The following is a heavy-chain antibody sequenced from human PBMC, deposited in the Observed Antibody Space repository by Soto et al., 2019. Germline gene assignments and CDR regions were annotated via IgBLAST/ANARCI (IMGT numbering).Heavy chain of an antibody. Sequence: EVQLVESGGGLVKPGGSLRLSCAASGFTFSSYSMNWVRQAPGKGLEWVSSISSGSDYIFYADSVKGRFTISRDNAKISLFLQMNSLTAEDTAVYYCARSPVCEAFNVWCQGTVVTVSS. CDR1: GFTFSSYS. CDR2: ISSGSDYI. J-gene: IGHJ3*01. CDR3: ARSPVCEAFNV. V-gene: IGHV3-21*01.